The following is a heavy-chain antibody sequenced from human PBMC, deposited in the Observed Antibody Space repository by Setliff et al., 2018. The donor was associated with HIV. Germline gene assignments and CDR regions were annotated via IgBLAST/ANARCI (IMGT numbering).Heavy chain of an antibody. CDR2: ISSSSSPI. V-gene: IGHV3-48*01. J-gene: IGHJ3*02. CDR1: GFTFSSYS. D-gene: IGHD3-22*01. Sequence: GGSLRLSCAASGFTFSSYSMNWVRQAPGKGLEWVSYISSSSSPIFYGDSVKGRFTISRDNSKNTLYVQMNSLRAEDTAVYYCARDPTYYFDSSGPYDAFDIWGQGTMVTVSS. CDR3: ARDPTYYFDSSGPYDAFDI.